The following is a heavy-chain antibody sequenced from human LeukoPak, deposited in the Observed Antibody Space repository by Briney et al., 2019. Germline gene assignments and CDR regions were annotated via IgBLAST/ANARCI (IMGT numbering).Heavy chain of an antibody. D-gene: IGHD6-13*01. V-gene: IGHV1-2*04. J-gene: IGHJ6*02. CDR3: ARDLMAAAGLYYGMDV. Sequence: ASVKVSCKASGYTFTGYYMHWVRQASGQGLEWMGWINPNSGGTNYAQKFQGWVAMVRDTSISTAYMELSRLRSDDTAVYYCARDLMAAAGLYYGMDVWGQGTTVTVSS. CDR2: INPNSGGT. CDR1: GYTFTGYY.